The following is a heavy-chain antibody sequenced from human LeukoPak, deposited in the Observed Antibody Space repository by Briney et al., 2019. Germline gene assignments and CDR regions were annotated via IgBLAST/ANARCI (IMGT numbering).Heavy chain of an antibody. CDR1: GFTFSSYS. D-gene: IGHD3-3*01. V-gene: IGHV3-21*01. Sequence: GGSLRLSCAASGFTFSSYSMNWVRQAPGKGLEWVSSISSSSSYIYYADSVKGRFTISRDNAKNSLYLQMNSLRAEDTAVYYCARDRPITTSRGAYYYYMDVWGKGTTVTVSS. CDR2: ISSSSSYI. CDR3: ARDRPITTSRGAYYYYMDV. J-gene: IGHJ6*03.